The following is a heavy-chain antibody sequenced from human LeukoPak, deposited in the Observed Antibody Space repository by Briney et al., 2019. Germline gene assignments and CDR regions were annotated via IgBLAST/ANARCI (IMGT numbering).Heavy chain of an antibody. CDR1: GYTFTGYY. Sequence: ASVKVSCKASGYTFTGYYMHWVRQAPGQGLEWMGWINPNSGGTNYAQKFQGRVTMTRDTSISTAYMELSRLRSDDTAVYYCARDVGYGDYATFDYWGQGTLVTVSS. D-gene: IGHD4-17*01. V-gene: IGHV1-2*02. CDR3: ARDVGYGDYATFDY. CDR2: INPNSGGT. J-gene: IGHJ4*02.